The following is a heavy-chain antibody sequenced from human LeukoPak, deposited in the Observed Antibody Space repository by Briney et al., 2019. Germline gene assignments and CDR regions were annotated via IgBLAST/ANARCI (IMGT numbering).Heavy chain of an antibody. CDR2: IYHSGST. Sequence: SETLSLTCAVSGYSISSGYYWGWIRQPPGKGLEWIGSIYHSGSTYYNPSLKSRVTISVDTSKNQFSLKLSSVTAADTAVYYCASLGYYDYWGQGTLVTVSS. CDR1: GYSISSGYY. V-gene: IGHV4-38-2*01. D-gene: IGHD2/OR15-2a*01. CDR3: ASLGYYDY. J-gene: IGHJ4*02.